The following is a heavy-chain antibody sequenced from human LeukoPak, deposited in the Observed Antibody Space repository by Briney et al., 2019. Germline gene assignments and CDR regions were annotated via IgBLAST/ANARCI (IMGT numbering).Heavy chain of an antibody. V-gene: IGHV1-2*02. Sequence: ASVKVSCKASGYTFTGYYMHWVRHAPGQGLEWMGWINPNSGGTNYAQKFQGRVTMTRDTSISTAYMELSRLRSDDTAVYYCARASRDFDASGQFDYWGQGTLVTVSS. CDR3: ARASRDFDASGQFDY. J-gene: IGHJ4*02. D-gene: IGHD3-9*01. CDR2: INPNSGGT. CDR1: GYTFTGYY.